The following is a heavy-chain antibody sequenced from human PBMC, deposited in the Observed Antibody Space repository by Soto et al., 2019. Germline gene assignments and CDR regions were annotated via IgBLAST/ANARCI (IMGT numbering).Heavy chain of an antibody. CDR1: GFTFSSYS. D-gene: IGHD3-3*01. V-gene: IGHV3-21*01. CDR2: ISSSSSYI. CDR3: ARPYYDFWSGYYSPYGMDV. Sequence: PGGSLRLSCAASGFTFSSYSMNWVRQAPGKGLEWVSSISSSSSYIYYADSVKGRFTISRDNAKNSLYLQMNSLRAEDTAVYYCARPYYDFWSGYYSPYGMDVWGQGTTVTVSS. J-gene: IGHJ6*02.